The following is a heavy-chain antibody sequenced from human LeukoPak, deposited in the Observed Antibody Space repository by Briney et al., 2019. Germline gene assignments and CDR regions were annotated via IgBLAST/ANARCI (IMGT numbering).Heavy chain of an antibody. V-gene: IGHV3-74*01. D-gene: IGHD2-21*02. Sequence: PGGSLRLSCAASGFTFSTYWMHWVRQAPGKGLVWLSQINSDGGRTRYADSVKGRLTISRDNAKNTLYLQMKSLRAEDTAVYYCARTDETAPAEDFQHWGQGTLVTVSS. J-gene: IGHJ1*01. CDR2: INSDGGRT. CDR3: ARTDETAPAEDFQH. CDR1: GFTFSTYW.